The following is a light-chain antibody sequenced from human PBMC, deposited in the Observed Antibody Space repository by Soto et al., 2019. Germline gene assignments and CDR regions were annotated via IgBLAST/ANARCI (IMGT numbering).Light chain of an antibody. V-gene: IGKV3-20*01. J-gene: IGKJ1*01. CDR2: AAS. CDR3: QQYGYPSWT. CDR1: QSVDSKD. Sequence: EIVLTHSPGTLSLSPGERATLSCRASQSVDSKDLAWYQQKPGQAPRILIFAASSRATGIPDRFSGSGSGTDFTLTISRLEPGDFAVYYCQQYGYPSWTFGQGTKVDIK.